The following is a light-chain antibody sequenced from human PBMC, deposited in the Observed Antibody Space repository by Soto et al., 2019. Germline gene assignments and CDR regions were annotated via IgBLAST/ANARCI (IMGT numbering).Light chain of an antibody. CDR3: QQYNSSALP. CDR1: QSISNW. CDR2: KAS. V-gene: IGKV1-5*03. J-gene: IGKJ4*01. Sequence: DIQMTQSPSTLSASVGDRVTITCRASQSISNWLAWYQQKPGKAPKLLIYKASSLESGVPSRFSGSGSGTDCTLTISSLQTDDFATYYCQQYNSSALPFGGGTKVEIK.